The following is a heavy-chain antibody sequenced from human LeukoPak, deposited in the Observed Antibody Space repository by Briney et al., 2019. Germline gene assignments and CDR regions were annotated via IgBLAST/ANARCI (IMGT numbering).Heavy chain of an antibody. CDR2: ISGSARTT. Sequence: GGSLRLSCAASGFTFSRYEMNWVRQAPGKGLEWVSYISGSARTTYYADSVQGRFTISRDNAENLLFLQMNSLRAEDTAVYYCVRDRNGGNTFDYWGQGTLVTVSS. J-gene: IGHJ4*02. D-gene: IGHD4-23*01. V-gene: IGHV3-48*03. CDR3: VRDRNGGNTFDY. CDR1: GFTFSRYE.